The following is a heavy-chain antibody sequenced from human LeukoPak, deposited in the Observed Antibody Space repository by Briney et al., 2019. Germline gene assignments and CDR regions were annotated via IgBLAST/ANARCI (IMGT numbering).Heavy chain of an antibody. J-gene: IGHJ3*01. V-gene: IGHV3-23*01. CDR2: INGSGASS. Sequence: GGSLRLSCEASGFTFSNYAMTWVRQVPGKGLDWVSNINGSGASSFYADSVKGRFAMSRDNSNSTLYLQMNSLRVDDTAVYYCGRDPNGDYVGAFDFGGQGTLVTVSS. CDR3: GRDPNGDYVGAFDF. CDR1: GFTFSNYA. D-gene: IGHD4-17*01.